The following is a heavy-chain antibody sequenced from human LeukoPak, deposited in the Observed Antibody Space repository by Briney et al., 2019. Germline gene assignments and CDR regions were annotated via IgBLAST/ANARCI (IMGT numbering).Heavy chain of an antibody. CDR3: ARGGSSGWYYSDF. D-gene: IGHD6-19*01. CDR1: GLTVSSNY. CDR2: IYSGRST. J-gene: IGHJ4*02. Sequence: PGGSLRLSCAASGLTVSSNYMSWVRQAPGKGLEWVSVIYSGRSTNYADSVKGRFTISRDNSKNTVFLQMNSLRAEDTAVHYCARGGSSGWYYSDFWGQGILVTVSS. V-gene: IGHV3-66*01.